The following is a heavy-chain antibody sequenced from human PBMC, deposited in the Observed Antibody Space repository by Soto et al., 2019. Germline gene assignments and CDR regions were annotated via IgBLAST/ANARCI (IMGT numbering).Heavy chain of an antibody. CDR1: GFTFSSYA. V-gene: IGHV3-23*01. Sequence: EVQLLESGGGLVQPGGSLRLSCAVSGFTFSSYAMSWVRQAPGKGLEWVSGISISGTSTYYADSVKGRFTVSRDNSKSTLFLQMNSLTAEDTAVYYCVQGWTAAYDLGRWSWGQGTLVAVSS. D-gene: IGHD3-3*01. CDR3: VQGWTAAYDLGRWS. CDR2: ISISGTST. J-gene: IGHJ5*02.